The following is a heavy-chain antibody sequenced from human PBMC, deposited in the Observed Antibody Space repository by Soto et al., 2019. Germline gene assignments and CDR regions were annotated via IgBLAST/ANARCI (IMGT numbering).Heavy chain of an antibody. V-gene: IGHV1-69*02. CDR2: IIPMLGIA. Sequence: QVQLVQSGAEVKKPGSSVKVCCKASGGTFSSYTFSWVRQAPGQGLEWMGRIIPMLGIANYEQKFQGRVTITADKSTSTAYMELSSLRSEDTAVYYCANRGYSYGFVIYWGQGTLVTVSS. D-gene: IGHD5-18*01. CDR1: GGTFSSYT. CDR3: ANRGYSYGFVIY. J-gene: IGHJ4*02.